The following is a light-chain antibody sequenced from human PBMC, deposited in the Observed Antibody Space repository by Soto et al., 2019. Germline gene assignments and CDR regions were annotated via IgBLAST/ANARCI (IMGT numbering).Light chain of an antibody. CDR1: SSDVGGYNY. CDR3: SSYTSSSTL. J-gene: IGLJ1*01. Sequence: QSALTQPASVSGSPGQSITISCTGTSSDVGGYNYVSWYQQHPGKAPKLMIYDVSNRPSGVSNRFSGSKSGNTASLTISGLQAEDEADDYCSSYTSSSTLLGTGTKLTVL. V-gene: IGLV2-14*01. CDR2: DVS.